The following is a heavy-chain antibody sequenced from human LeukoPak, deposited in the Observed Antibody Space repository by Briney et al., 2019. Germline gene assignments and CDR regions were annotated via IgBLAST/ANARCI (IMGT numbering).Heavy chain of an antibody. CDR1: GGSFSGYY. J-gene: IGHJ5*02. Sequence: PSETLSLTCAVYGGSFSGYYWSWIRQPPGKGLEWIGEINHSGSTNYNPSLKSRVTVSVDTSKNQFSLKLSSVTAADTAVYYCARGVYSSSWGWFYPWGQGTLVTVSS. CDR2: INHSGST. D-gene: IGHD6-13*01. CDR3: ARGVYSSSWGWFYP. V-gene: IGHV4-34*01.